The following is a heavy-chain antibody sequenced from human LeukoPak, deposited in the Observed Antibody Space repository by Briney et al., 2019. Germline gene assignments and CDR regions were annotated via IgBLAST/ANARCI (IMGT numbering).Heavy chain of an antibody. Sequence: GASVKVSCKASGGTFSSYAISWVRQAPGQGLEWMGGIIPIFGTANYAQKFQGRVTITADESTSTAYMELSSLRSEDTAVYYCARDPVTVAPPDFDYWGQGTLVTVSS. CDR3: ARDPVTVAPPDFDY. J-gene: IGHJ4*02. CDR2: IIPIFGTA. V-gene: IGHV1-69*13. D-gene: IGHD4-23*01. CDR1: GGTFSSYA.